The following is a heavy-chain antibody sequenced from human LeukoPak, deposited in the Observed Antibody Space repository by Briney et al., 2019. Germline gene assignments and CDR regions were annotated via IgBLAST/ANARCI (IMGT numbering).Heavy chain of an antibody. J-gene: IGHJ4*02. CDR3: ARHSSGWHTPFDY. D-gene: IGHD6-19*01. CDR2: ISSSGSTI. CDR1: GFTFSNHG. V-gene: IGHV3-11*01. Sequence: GGSLRLSCAASGFTFSNHGMHWIRQAPGKGLEWVSYISSSGSTIYYADSVKGRFTISRDNAKNSLYLQMNSLRAEDTAVYYCARHSSGWHTPFDYWGQGTLVTVSS.